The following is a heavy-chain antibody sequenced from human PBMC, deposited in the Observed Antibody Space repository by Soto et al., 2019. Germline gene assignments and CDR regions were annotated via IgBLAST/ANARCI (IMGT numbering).Heavy chain of an antibody. CDR1: GGTFSSYA. CDR2: IIPISGTA. D-gene: IGHD2-2*01. J-gene: IGHJ6*02. V-gene: IGHV1-69*13. CDR3: ARSQGSSTSLEIYYYYYYGMDV. Sequence: SVKVSCKASGGTFSSYAISWVRQAPGQGLEWMGGIIPISGTANYAQKFQGRVTITADESTSTAYMELSSLRSEDTAVYYCARSQGSSTSLEIYYYYYYGMDVWGQGTTVTISS.